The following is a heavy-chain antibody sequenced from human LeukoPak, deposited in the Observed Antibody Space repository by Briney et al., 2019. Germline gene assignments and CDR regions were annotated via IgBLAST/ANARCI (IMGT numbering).Heavy chain of an antibody. D-gene: IGHD1-26*01. J-gene: IGHJ6*03. CDR2: IYYSGST. CDR1: GGSFSGYY. Sequence: PSETLSLTCAVYGGSFSGYYWSWIRQPPGKGLEWIGYIYYSGSTNYNPSLKSRVTISVDTSKNQFSLKLSSVTAADTAVYYCAREVPSYSGSYYPYYYYYMDVWGKGTTVTVSS. V-gene: IGHV4-59*01. CDR3: AREVPSYSGSYYPYYYYYMDV.